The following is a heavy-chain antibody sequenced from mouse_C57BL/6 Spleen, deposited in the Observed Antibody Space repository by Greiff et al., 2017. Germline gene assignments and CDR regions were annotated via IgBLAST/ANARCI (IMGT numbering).Heavy chain of an antibody. CDR3: ARDYYYGSSYVLDY. J-gene: IGHJ2*01. V-gene: IGHV3-6*01. CDR2: ISYDGSN. Sequence: ESGPGLVKPSQSLSLTCSVTGYSITSGYYWNWIRQFPGNKLEWMGYISYDGSNNYNPSLKNRISITRDTSKNQFFLKLNSVTTEDTATYYCARDYYYGSSYVLDYWGQGTTLTVSS. CDR1: GYSITSGYY. D-gene: IGHD1-1*01.